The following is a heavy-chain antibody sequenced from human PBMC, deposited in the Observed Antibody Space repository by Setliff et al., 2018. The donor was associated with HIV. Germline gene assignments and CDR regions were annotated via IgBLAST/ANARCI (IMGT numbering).Heavy chain of an antibody. Sequence: ETLSLSCVASGFSVNSNYMSRVRQAPGKRLEWVSIIYDGGTAYYGDSVKGRFSISRDYSKNTLYLQMNSLRAEDTAMYYCAKNMPSGDPFEYWGQGTLVTVSS. CDR1: GFSVNSNY. J-gene: IGHJ4*02. CDR3: AKNMPSGDPFEY. CDR2: IYDGGTA. V-gene: IGHV3-53*01. D-gene: IGHD7-27*01.